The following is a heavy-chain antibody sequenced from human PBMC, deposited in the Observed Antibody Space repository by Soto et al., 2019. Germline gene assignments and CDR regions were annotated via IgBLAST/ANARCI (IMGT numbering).Heavy chain of an antibody. CDR2: IYHSGST. Sequence: QVQLQESGPGLVKPSGTLSLTCAVSGGSISSSNWWSWVRQPPGKGLEWIGEIYHSGSTNYNPSLKSRVTMSLDTSKNQCSLKLSSVTAADTAVYYCARDLWFEANNWCDPWGQGTLVTVSS. V-gene: IGHV4-4*02. J-gene: IGHJ5*02. CDR1: GGSISSSNW. D-gene: IGHD3-10*01. CDR3: ARDLWFEANNWCDP.